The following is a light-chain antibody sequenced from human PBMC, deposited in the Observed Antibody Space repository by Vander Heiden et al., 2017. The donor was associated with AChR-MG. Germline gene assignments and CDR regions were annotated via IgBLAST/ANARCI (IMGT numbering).Light chain of an antibody. CDR2: EGT. CDR3: CSYAGSSLYV. V-gene: IGLV2-23*01. J-gene: IGLJ1*01. CDR1: SSEIGSYDL. Sequence: QSALTQPASVSGSPGQSITSSCTGTSSEIGSYDLVSWYQQHPGKAPKIMIYEGTKRPSGVSNRFSASKSGNTASLTISGLQAEDEADYYCCSYAGSSLYVFGTGTKVIVL.